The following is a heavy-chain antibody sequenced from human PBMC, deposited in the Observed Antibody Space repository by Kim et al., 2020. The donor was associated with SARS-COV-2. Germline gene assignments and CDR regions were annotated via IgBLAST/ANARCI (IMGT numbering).Heavy chain of an antibody. CDR3: VPQVLDY. J-gene: IGHJ4*02. V-gene: IGHV3-23*01. CDR2: IGGSGDRT. Sequence: GGSLRLSCAASGFTFSSYAMNWVRQAPGKGLEWVSAIGGSGDRTYYADSVKVRFTISRDNSKNTFYLQMNSLRAEDTAIYYCVPQVLDYWGQRTLVTVSS. CDR1: GFTFSSYA.